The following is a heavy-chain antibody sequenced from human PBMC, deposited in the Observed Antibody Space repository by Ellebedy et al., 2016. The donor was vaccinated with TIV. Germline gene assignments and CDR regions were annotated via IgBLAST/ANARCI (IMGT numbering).Heavy chain of an antibody. J-gene: IGHJ5*02. CDR3: ARRFPYSGSGGNWFDP. D-gene: IGHD3-10*01. V-gene: IGHV3-20*04. Sequence: GGSLRLSCAASGFNFNDYAMTWVRQAPGKGLEWVSDINWSGHSTGYADSVKGRFTISRDNAKNTLYLQMNSLGAGDTAFYYCARRFPYSGSGGNWFDPWGQGTLVTVSS. CDR1: GFNFNDYA. CDR2: INWSGHST.